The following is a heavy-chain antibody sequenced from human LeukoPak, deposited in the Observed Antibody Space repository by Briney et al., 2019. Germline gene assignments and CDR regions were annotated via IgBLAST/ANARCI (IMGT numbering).Heavy chain of an antibody. CDR1: GFTFDDSA. CDR3: AKAPPYYSDSSGYFQH. V-gene: IGHV3-9*01. Sequence: GRSLRLSCAASGFTFDDSAMHWVRQVPGKGLEWVSGISWNSGIIDYADSVKGRFTISRDNAKNSLYLQMNNLRPDDTAFYYCAKAPPYYSDSSGYFQHWGQGTLVTVSS. J-gene: IGHJ1*01. CDR2: ISWNSGII. D-gene: IGHD3-22*01.